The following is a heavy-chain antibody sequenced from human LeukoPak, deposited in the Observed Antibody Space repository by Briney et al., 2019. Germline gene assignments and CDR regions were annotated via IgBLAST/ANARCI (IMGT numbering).Heavy chain of an antibody. CDR3: AINGGGDSGYGNFDY. D-gene: IGHD5-12*01. CDR1: GFTFDDYA. Sequence: GGSLRLSCAVSGFTFDDYAMHGVRQVPGKGLEGVSGINWNSDSIGYADSVKGRFTTSRDNAKNSLYLQMNSPRAEDTAFYYCAINGGGDSGYGNFDYWGQGTLVTVSS. V-gene: IGHV3-9*01. J-gene: IGHJ4*02. CDR2: INWNSDSI.